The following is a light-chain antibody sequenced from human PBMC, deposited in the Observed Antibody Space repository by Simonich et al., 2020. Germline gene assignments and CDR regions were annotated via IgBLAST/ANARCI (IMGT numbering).Light chain of an antibody. CDR3: QQYYSTPIT. CDR1: QSVSSN. J-gene: IGKJ5*01. V-gene: IGKV3-15*01. CDR2: GAS. Sequence: EIVMTQSPATLSVSPGERATLSCRASQSVSSNFAWYQQKPGQAPRLLIYGASTRATGIPARFSGSGSGTEFTLTISSMQSEDFAVYYCQQYYSTPITFGQGTRLEIK.